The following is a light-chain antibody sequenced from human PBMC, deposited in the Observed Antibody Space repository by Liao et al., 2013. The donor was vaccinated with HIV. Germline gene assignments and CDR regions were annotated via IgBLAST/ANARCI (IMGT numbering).Light chain of an antibody. J-gene: IGLJ3*02. V-gene: IGLV3-21*04. Sequence: SYELTQSPSASVAPGKTASITCGGDSIGSKSVHWYQRKPGQAPVVVIYYDTDRPSGIPERFSGSNSGNTAILTISRVEAGDEADYYCQVWDTSSDHRKVFGGGTKLTV. CDR2: YDT. CDR3: QVWDTSSDHRKV. CDR1: SIGSKS.